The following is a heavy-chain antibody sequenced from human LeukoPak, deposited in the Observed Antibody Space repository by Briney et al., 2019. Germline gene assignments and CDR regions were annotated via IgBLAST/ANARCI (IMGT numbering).Heavy chain of an antibody. J-gene: IGHJ5*02. D-gene: IGHD6-13*01. CDR1: GYTVTSYG. CDR2: ISAYNGNT. CDR3: ARDQGSSSWYIRFDP. V-gene: IGHV1-18*01. Sequence: VASVKVSCKASGYTVTSYGISWVRQAPGQGLEWMGWISAYNGNTNYAQKFQGRVTMTTDTSTSTAYMELRSLRSDDTAVYYCARDQGSSSWYIRFDPWGQGTLVTVSS.